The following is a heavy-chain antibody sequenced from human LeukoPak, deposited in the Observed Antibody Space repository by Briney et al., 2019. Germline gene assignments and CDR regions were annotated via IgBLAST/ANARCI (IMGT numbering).Heavy chain of an antibody. CDR2: INPNSGGT. Sequence: ASVKVSCKASGYTFTGDYMHWVRQAPGQGLEWMGWINPNSGGTSYAQKFQGRVTMTRDTSISTAYMELRRLRSVDTAVYYCARGAGRDGYNFGYWGQGTLVTVSS. D-gene: IGHD5-24*01. V-gene: IGHV1-2*02. CDR1: GYTFTGDY. CDR3: ARGAGRDGYNFGY. J-gene: IGHJ4*02.